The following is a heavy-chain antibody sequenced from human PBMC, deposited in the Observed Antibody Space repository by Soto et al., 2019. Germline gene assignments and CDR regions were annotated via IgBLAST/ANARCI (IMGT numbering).Heavy chain of an antibody. D-gene: IGHD6-13*01. V-gene: IGHV1-8*01. J-gene: IGHJ4*02. CDR2: MKPNSGNT. Sequence: QVQLVQSGAEVKKHGASVKVSCKASGYTFTSYDINWVRQATGQGLEWMGWMKPNSGNTGYAQKFQGRVTMTRNTSISTAYMELSSLRSEDTAVYYCAREHSSSWRFDYWGQGTLVTVSS. CDR3: AREHSSSWRFDY. CDR1: GYTFTSYD.